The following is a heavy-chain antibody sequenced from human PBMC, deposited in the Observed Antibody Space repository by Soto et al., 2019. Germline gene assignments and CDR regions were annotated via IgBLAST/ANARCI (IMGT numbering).Heavy chain of an antibody. CDR3: AKDLIDYSNSYFDY. D-gene: IGHD4-4*01. V-gene: IGHV3-23*01. Sequence: EVQLLESGGGLVQPGGSLRLSCATSGFSFNNYAMSWVRQAPGKGLEWVGGITSVGYTYNVDSLKGRFTISRDNSTKTLYLQMNSLRAEDTAVYYCAKDLIDYSNSYFDYWGQGTLVTVSS. CDR1: GFSFNNYA. CDR2: ITSVGYT. J-gene: IGHJ4*02.